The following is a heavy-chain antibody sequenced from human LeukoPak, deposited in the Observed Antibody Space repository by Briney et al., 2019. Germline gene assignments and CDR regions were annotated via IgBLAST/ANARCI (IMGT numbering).Heavy chain of an antibody. CDR1: GYTFTSYG. V-gene: IGHV1-18*01. CDR3: ARNLYLSSQILRWQAGAFDI. D-gene: IGHD4-23*01. CDR2: ISAYNGNT. J-gene: IGHJ3*02. Sequence: GASVKVSCKASGYTFTSYGISWVRQAPGQGLEWMGWISAYNGNTNYAQKLQGRVTMTTGTSTSTAYMELRSLRSDDTAVYYCARNLYLSSQILRWQAGAFDIWGQGTMVTVSS.